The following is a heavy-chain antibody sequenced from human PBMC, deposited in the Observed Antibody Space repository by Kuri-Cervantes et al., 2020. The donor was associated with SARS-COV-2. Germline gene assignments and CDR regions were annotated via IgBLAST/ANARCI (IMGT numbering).Heavy chain of an antibody. D-gene: IGHD7-27*01. CDR3: ARDFSGRLTGDHYYYYMDV. CDR2: IYYSGST. Sequence: SETLSLTCTVSGGSISSYYWSWIRQPPGKGLEWIGCIYYSGSTNYNPSLKSRVTISVDTSKNQFSLKLSSVTAADTAVYYCARDFSGRLTGDHYYYYMDVWGKGTTVTVSS. CDR1: GGSISSYY. J-gene: IGHJ6*03. V-gene: IGHV4-59*01.